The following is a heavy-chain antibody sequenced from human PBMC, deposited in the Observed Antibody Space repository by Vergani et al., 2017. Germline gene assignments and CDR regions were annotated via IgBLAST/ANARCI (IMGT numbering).Heavy chain of an antibody. J-gene: IGHJ4*02. CDR1: GYTFTGYY. Sequence: QVQLVQSGAEVKKPGASVKVSCKASGYTFTGYYMHWVRQAPGQGLEWMGWINPNSGGTNYAQKFQGRVTMTRDTSISTAYMELSRLRSDDTAVYYCARRQRGYSYETTGDFVDYWGQGTLVTVSS. CDR3: ARRQRGYSYETTGDFVDY. CDR2: INPNSGGT. V-gene: IGHV1-2*02. D-gene: IGHD5-18*01.